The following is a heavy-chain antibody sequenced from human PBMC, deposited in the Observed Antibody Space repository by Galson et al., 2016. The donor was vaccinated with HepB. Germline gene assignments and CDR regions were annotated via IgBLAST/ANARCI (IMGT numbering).Heavy chain of an antibody. CDR1: KSGKSSYE. V-gene: IGHV4-59*01. CDR2: RNYSGNI. CDR3: ARVSALTTFFDY. Sequence: SETLSLTCSVSKSGKSSYEGSWRRKPPGKELEWRGYRNYSGNIHYNPSLMSRVAISVDTSKNQFSLKLSSVTAADTAVYYCARVSALTTFFDYCGQGTLVTVSS. D-gene: IGHD1-1*01. J-gene: IGHJ4*02.